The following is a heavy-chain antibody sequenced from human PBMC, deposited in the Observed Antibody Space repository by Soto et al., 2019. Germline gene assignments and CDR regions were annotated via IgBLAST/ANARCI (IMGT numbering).Heavy chain of an antibody. J-gene: IGHJ5*02. CDR2: MNPNSGNT. D-gene: IGHD3-3*01. V-gene: IGHV1-8*01. Sequence: ASVKVSCKASGYTFTSYDINWVRQATGQGLEWMGWMNPNSGNTGYAQKFQGRVTMTRNTSISTAYMELSSLRSEDTAVYYCARALTTIFGVVSIARSFDPRGQGTLVTVSS. CDR3: ARALTTIFGVVSIARSFDP. CDR1: GYTFTSYD.